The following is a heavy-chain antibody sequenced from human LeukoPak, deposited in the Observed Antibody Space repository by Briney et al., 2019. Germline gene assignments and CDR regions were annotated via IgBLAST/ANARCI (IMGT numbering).Heavy chain of an antibody. CDR3: SRESGPFCPLGY. V-gene: IGHV4/OR15-8*02. CDR2: ISLAGQT. Sequence: SESLSLTCGVSGGSISGTNWWSWVRQPPGQGLARIGVISLAGQTNYNPSLNGRVTMSLDKSSNQLSLHLTSVTAADTATYFCSRESGPFCPLGYWGQGALVIVSS. D-gene: IGHD1-26*01. CDR1: GGSISGTNW. J-gene: IGHJ4*02.